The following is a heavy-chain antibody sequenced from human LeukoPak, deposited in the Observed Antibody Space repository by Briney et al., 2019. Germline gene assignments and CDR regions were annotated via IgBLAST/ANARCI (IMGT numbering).Heavy chain of an antibody. CDR3: ARDLSGIAAAGTLDY. CDR1: GYTFTGYY. V-gene: IGHV1-2*02. D-gene: IGHD6-13*01. Sequence: ASVKVSCKASGYTFTGYYMHWVRQAPGQGLEWMGWINPNSGGTNYAQKFQGRVTMTRDMSTSTVYMELSSLRSEDTAVYYCARDLSGIAAAGTLDYWGQGTLVTVSS. CDR2: INPNSGGT. J-gene: IGHJ4*02.